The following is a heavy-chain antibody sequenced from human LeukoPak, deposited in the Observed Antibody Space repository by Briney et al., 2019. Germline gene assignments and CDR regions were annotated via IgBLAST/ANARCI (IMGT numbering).Heavy chain of an antibody. J-gene: IGHJ4*02. D-gene: IGHD5-18*01. CDR2: MSPNSGNT. CDR1: GYTFTSYD. Sequence: ASVKVSCKASGYTFTSYDINWVRQATGQGLEWMGWMSPNSGNTGYAQKFQGRVTMTRNTSISTAYMELSSLRSEDTAVYYCASQSGYSYGPLDYWGQGTLVTVSS. CDR3: ASQSGYSYGPLDY. V-gene: IGHV1-8*01.